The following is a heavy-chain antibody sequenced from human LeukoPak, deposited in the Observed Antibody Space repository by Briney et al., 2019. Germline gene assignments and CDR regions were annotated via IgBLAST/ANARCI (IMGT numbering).Heavy chain of an antibody. D-gene: IGHD1-1*01. CDR3: ARDPSTTGTTLAWDY. Sequence: GASVKVSCKASGYTFTSYGISWVRQAPGQGLEWMGWISAYNGNTNYAQKLQGRVTMTTDTSTSTAYMELRSLRSDDTAVYYCARDPSTTGTTLAWDYWGQGTLVTVSS. J-gene: IGHJ4*02. CDR1: GYTFTSYG. V-gene: IGHV1-18*04. CDR2: ISAYNGNT.